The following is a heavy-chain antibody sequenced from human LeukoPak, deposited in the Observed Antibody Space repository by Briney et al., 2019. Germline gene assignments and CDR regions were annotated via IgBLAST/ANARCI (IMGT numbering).Heavy chain of an antibody. V-gene: IGHV3-23*01. CDR1: GFTLSSYA. J-gene: IGHJ4*02. Sequence: GGSLRLSCAASGFTLSSYATSGAPRAPGGGVECVSGICGYGGSTYYADSVKGRFTISRDNSNTTMYLPMNSLRAEDTAVYYCAKLLGLGYCGGCSCPYWGQGTLVTVSS. CDR3: AKLLGLGYCGGCSCPY. D-gene: IGHD2-15*01. CDR2: ICGYGGST.